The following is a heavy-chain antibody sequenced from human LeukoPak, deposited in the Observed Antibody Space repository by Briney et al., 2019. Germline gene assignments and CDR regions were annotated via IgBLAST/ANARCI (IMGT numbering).Heavy chain of an antibody. CDR1: GGSVSDYY. Sequence: SETLSLTCTVSGGSVSDYYWSWIRQSPGKGLEWIGYIYYTGSTSYNPSLRSRVTISVDTSKNQFSLKLSSVTAADTAVYYCARGYSSGWYWYFDLWGRGTLVTVSS. V-gene: IGHV4-59*02. J-gene: IGHJ2*01. CDR3: ARGYSSGWYWYFDL. D-gene: IGHD6-19*01. CDR2: IYYTGST.